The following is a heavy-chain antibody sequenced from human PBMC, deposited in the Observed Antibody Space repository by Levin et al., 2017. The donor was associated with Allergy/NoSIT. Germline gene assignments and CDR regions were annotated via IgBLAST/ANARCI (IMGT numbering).Heavy chain of an antibody. CDR1: GGSISSYY. V-gene: IGHV4-59*01. CDR3: ARGEYCSSTSCYFRTLNYYYYYMDV. Sequence: SQTLSLTCTVSGGSISSYYWSWIRQPPGKGLEWIGYIYYSGSTNYNPSLKSRVTISVDTSKNQFSLKLSSVTAADTAVYYCARGEYCSSTSCYFRTLNYYYYYMDVWGKGTTVTVSS. J-gene: IGHJ6*03. CDR2: IYYSGST. D-gene: IGHD2-2*01.